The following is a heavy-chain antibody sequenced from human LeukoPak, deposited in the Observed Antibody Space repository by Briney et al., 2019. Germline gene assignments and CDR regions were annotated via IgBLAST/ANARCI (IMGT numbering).Heavy chain of an antibody. J-gene: IGHJ4*02. Sequence: GGSLRLSCAASGFTFSSYSMNWVRQAPGKGLEWVSSISSSSSYIYYADSVKGRFTISRDNAKNSLYLQMNSLRAEDTAVYYCALGGRGYSYGVPIDYGGQGTLVTVSS. CDR1: GFTFSSYS. V-gene: IGHV3-21*01. D-gene: IGHD5-18*01. CDR3: ALGGRGYSYGVPIDY. CDR2: ISSSSSYI.